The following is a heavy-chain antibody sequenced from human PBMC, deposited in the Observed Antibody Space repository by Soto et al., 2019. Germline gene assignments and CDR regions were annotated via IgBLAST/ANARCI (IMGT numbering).Heavy chain of an antibody. CDR2: IKEDGREK. CDR1: GFMFSKFG. CDR3: ARGFNYDFWSGYLSFYYFDH. J-gene: IGHJ4*02. D-gene: IGHD3-3*01. Sequence: GGSLRLSCAASGFMFSKFGMSWVRQAPGKGLEWVANIKEDGREKYYVDSVKGRFTISRDNAKDSVSLQMSSLRAEDTAVYYCARGFNYDFWSGYLSFYYFDHWGQGALVTVSS. V-gene: IGHV3-7*03.